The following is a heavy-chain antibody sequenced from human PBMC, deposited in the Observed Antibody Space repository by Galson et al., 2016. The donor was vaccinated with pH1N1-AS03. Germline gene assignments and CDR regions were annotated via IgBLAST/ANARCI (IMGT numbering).Heavy chain of an antibody. CDR2: ISVASTAI. CDR3: ARGHRRVVGTLLKYFGMDV. D-gene: IGHD2-21*02. J-gene: IGHJ6*02. Sequence: SLRLSCAASGFTFSDYHMSWIRQAPGKGLEWLSYISVASTAIYYADSVKGRFTISRDNARNSLYLQMNSLRAEDTAVYYCARGHRRVVGTLLKYFGMDVRGQGNTVTVSS. V-gene: IGHV3-11*01. CDR1: GFTFSDYH.